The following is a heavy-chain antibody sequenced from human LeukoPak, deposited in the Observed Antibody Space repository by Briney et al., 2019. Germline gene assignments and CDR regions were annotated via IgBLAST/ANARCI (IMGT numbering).Heavy chain of an antibody. V-gene: IGHV4-4*07. Sequence: SETLSLTCTVSGGSISSYYWSWIRQPAGKGLEWIGRIYTSGSTNYNPSLKSRVTMSVDTSKNQFSLKLSSVTAADTAVYYCARAAIVVVPADPDAFDIWGQGTMVTVSS. J-gene: IGHJ3*02. D-gene: IGHD2-2*01. CDR1: GGSISSYY. CDR3: ARAAIVVVPADPDAFDI. CDR2: IYTSGST.